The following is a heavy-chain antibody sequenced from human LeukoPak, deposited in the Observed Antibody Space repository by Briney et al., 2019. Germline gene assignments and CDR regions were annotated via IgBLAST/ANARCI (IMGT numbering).Heavy chain of an antibody. J-gene: IGHJ4*02. V-gene: IGHV3-7*01. CDR3: VRDWGGGDDY. CDR2: IKQDGSEK. D-gene: IGHD3-10*01. CDR1: GFTFSSYW. Sequence: GGSLRLSCAVSGFTFSSYWMTWVRQAPGKGLEWVANIKQDGSEKYYADSVKGRFTISRDNAKSSLYLQMNSLRGEDTAVYYCVRDWGGGDDYWGQGTLVTVSS.